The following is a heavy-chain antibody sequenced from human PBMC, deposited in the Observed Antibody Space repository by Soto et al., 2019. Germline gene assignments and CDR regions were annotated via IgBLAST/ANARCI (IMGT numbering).Heavy chain of an antibody. V-gene: IGHV4-31*03. CDR1: GGSISTGGYY. Sequence: PSDTLSLTCTVSGGSISTGGYYWSWIRQLPGKGLEWIGHRYYSESTYYNPSLKSRVSISLDTSKSQFSLKLSFVTAADTAMYYXARTKCSGGSCYSWSLDYWGQGTPVTVS. CDR2: RYYSEST. J-gene: IGHJ4*02. CDR3: ARTKCSGGSCYSWSLDY. D-gene: IGHD2-15*01.